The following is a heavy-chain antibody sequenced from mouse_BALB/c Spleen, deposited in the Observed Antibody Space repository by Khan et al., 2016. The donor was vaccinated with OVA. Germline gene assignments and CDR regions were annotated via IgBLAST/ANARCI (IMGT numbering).Heavy chain of an antibody. CDR3: TRSGYGAFAY. V-gene: IGHV1S81*02. J-gene: IGHJ3*01. CDR2: INPSNGGT. Sequence: VQLQQSGAELVKPGASVKLSCKASGYTFTSYYMYWVKQRPGQGLEWIGEINPSNGGTNFNEKFKSKATLTVDKSSSTAYMQLSGLTSEDSAVYYCTRSGYGAFAYWGQGTLVTVSA. CDR1: GYTFTSYY. D-gene: IGHD1-1*02.